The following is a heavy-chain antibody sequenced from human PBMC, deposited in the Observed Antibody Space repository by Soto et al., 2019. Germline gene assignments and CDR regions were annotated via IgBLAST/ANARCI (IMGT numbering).Heavy chain of an antibody. CDR2: MNPNSGNT. V-gene: IGHV1-8*01. CDR3: ARGQVLFRHYGRDV. J-gene: IGHJ6*02. CDR1: GYTFTSYD. Sequence: ADSVKVSCKASGYTFTSYDINWVRQATGQGLEWMGWMNPNSGNTGYAQKFQGRVTMTRNTSISTAYMELSSLRSEDTAVYYCARGQVLFRHYGRDVWGQGYTVTVYS. D-gene: IGHD2-2*01.